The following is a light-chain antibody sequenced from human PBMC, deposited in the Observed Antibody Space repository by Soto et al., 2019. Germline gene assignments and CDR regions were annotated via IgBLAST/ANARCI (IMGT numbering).Light chain of an antibody. J-gene: IGLJ2*01. CDR2: EGS. CDR3: CSYAGSSTLV. V-gene: IGLV2-23*01. CDR1: SSDVGGYNY. Sequence: QSVLTQPASVSGSPGQSITISRTGTSSDVGGYNYVSWYQQHPGKAPKLMIYEGSKRPSGVSNRFSGSKSGNTASLTISGLQAEDEADYYCCSYAGSSTLVFGGGTKLTVL.